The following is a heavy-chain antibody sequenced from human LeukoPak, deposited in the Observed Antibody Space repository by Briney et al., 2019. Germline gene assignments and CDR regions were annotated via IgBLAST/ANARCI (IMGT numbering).Heavy chain of an antibody. V-gene: IGHV4-34*01. J-gene: IGHJ5*02. Sequence: PSETLSLTCAVYGGSFSGYYWSWIRQPPGKGLEWIGEINHSGSTNYNPSLKSRVTISVDTSKNQFSLKLSSVTAADTAVYYCARGSGIAVAGTSPYNWFDPWGQGTLVTVSS. D-gene: IGHD6-19*01. CDR1: GGSFSGYY. CDR2: INHSGST. CDR3: ARGSGIAVAGTSPYNWFDP.